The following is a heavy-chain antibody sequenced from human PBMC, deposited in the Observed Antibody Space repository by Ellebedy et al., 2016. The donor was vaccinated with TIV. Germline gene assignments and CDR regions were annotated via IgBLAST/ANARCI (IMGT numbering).Heavy chain of an antibody. Sequence: SETLSLXXAVYGGSFSGHYWTWIRQPPGKGLEWIGEINHSGSTNYNPSLKSRVTISVDTSKNQFSLKLSSVTAADTAVYYCARGTGDLQPLRSFDSWGRGTLLTVSS. CDR1: GGSFSGHY. CDR3: ARGTGDLQPLRSFDS. V-gene: IGHV4-34*01. CDR2: INHSGST. J-gene: IGHJ4*02. D-gene: IGHD3-10*01.